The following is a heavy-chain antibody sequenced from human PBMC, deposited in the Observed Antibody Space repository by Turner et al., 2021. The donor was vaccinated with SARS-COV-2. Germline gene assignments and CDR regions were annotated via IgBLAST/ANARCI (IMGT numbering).Heavy chain of an antibody. J-gene: IGHJ4*02. D-gene: IGHD3-22*01. CDR3: ARANYDSSGYYCYFDY. Sequence: EVQLVESGGGLVQPGGSLRLSCAASGFTFSSYDMHWVPQATGKGLEWVSVIGTAGDTYYPGSVKGRFTISRENAKNSLYLQMNTLRAGDTAVYYCARANYDSSGYYCYFDYWGQGTLVTVSS. CDR2: IGTAGDT. V-gene: IGHV3-13*04. CDR1: GFTFSSYD.